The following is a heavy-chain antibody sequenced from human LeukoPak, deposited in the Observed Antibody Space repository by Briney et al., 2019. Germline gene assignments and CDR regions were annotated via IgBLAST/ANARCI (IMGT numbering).Heavy chain of an antibody. J-gene: IGHJ3*02. CDR3: ARVTISAFDI. Sequence: PGGSLRLSCAASGFTFSSYSMNWVRQAPGKGLEWVSSISSSSSYIYYADSVKGRFTISRDNSKNTLYLQMNSLRAEDTAVYYCARVTISAFDIWGQGTMVTVSS. CDR2: ISSSSSYI. D-gene: IGHD4-11*01. CDR1: GFTFSSYS. V-gene: IGHV3-21*04.